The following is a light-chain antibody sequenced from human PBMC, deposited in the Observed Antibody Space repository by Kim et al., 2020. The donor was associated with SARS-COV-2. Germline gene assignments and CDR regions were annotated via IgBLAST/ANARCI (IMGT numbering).Light chain of an antibody. CDR3: SSRDSTPHHVV. V-gene: IGLV3-19*01. CDR2: ATD. J-gene: IGLJ3*02. CDR1: SLRNYY. Sequence: ALGRTVRITCQGDSLRNYYANWYQLKPGQAPLLVIHATDKRPSGIAARFSGSSSGTTASLTITGTQAEDEADYFCSSRDSTPHHVVFGGGTKLTVL.